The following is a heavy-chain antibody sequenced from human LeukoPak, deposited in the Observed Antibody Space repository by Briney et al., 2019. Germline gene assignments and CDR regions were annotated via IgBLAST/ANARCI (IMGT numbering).Heavy chain of an antibody. CDR2: VNSDGSTT. CDR1: GFPFSNYW. J-gene: IGHJ4*02. D-gene: IGHD6-6*01. CDR3: ARDRSIASDY. Sequence: GGSLRLSCAASGFPFSNYWMHWVRQAPGKGLVWVSRVNSDGSTTNYADSVKGRFTISRDNAENTLYMRMNSLRPEDTAVYYCARDRSIASDYWGQGTLVTVSS. V-gene: IGHV3-74*01.